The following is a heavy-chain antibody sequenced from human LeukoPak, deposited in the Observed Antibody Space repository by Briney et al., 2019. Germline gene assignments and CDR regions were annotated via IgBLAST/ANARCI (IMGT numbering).Heavy chain of an antibody. J-gene: IGHJ4*02. CDR2: FDPEDGET. V-gene: IGHV1-24*01. CDR3: ATERYDFWSGHPLSLFDY. CDR1: GYTLTELS. Sequence: GASVKVSCKVSGYTLTELSMHWVRQAPGKGLEWMGGFDPEDGETIYAQKFQGRVTMTEGTSTDTAYMELSSLRSEDTAVYYCATERYDFWSGHPLSLFDYWGQGTLVTVSS. D-gene: IGHD3-3*01.